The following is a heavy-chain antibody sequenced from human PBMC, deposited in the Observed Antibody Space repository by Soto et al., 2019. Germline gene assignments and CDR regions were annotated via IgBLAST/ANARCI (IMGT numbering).Heavy chain of an antibody. Sequence: ASVKVSCKASGGTFSSYAISWVRQAPGQGLEWMGGIIPIFGTANYAQKFQGRVTITADESTSTAYMELSSLRSEDTAVYYRARGLHSGYDFNYWGQGTLVTVSS. CDR2: IIPIFGTA. CDR3: ARGLHSGYDFNY. V-gene: IGHV1-69*13. CDR1: GGTFSSYA. J-gene: IGHJ4*02. D-gene: IGHD5-12*01.